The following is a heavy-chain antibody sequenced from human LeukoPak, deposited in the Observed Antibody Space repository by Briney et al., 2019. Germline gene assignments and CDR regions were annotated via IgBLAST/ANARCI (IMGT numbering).Heavy chain of an antibody. CDR1: GGSISSGGYY. CDR3: ATQLGYCSSTSCYTFDY. V-gene: IGHV4-31*03. CDR2: IYYSGST. J-gene: IGHJ4*02. Sequence: SETLSLTCTVSGGSISSGGYYWSWIRQHPGKGLEWIGYIYYSGSTCYNPSLKSRVTISVDTSKNQFSLKLSSVTAADTAVYYCATQLGYCSSTSCYTFDYWGQGTLVTVSS. D-gene: IGHD2-2*02.